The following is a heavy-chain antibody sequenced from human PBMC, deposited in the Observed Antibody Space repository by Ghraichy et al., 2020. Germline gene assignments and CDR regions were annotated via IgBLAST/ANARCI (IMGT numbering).Heavy chain of an antibody. CDR1: GDSLSNNDVA. CDR2: TYRMAS. D-gene: IGHD2/OR15-2a*01. V-gene: IGHV6-1*01. Sequence: SQTLSLTCVISGDSLSNNDVAWNWIRQSPSRGLEWLGWTYRMASEYAESVKARTAITPDTSKNQFSLRLNSVTPDDTAVYYCARGRHNTFDIWGQGIMVTVSS. J-gene: IGHJ3*02. CDR3: ARGRHNTFDI.